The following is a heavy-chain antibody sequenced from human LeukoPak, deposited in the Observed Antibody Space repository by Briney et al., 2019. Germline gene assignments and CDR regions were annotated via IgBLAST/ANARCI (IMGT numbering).Heavy chain of an antibody. CDR2: IKQGGSEE. V-gene: IGHV3-7*01. CDR3: ARSAAGFDH. J-gene: IGHJ4*02. CDR1: GFTFSDSW. D-gene: IGHD6-13*01. Sequence: PGGSLRLSCVASGFTFSDSWMAWVRQAPGKGREWVANIKQGGSEEYYVGSVKGRFTISRDNAKNSLYLQMIRLRVEDTAQYYCARSAAGFDHWGQGTLVTVSS.